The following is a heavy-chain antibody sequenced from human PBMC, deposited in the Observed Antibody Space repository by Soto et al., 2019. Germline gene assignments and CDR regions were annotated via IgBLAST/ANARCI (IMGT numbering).Heavy chain of an antibody. CDR1: GVSISSYY. Sequence: QVQLQESGPGLGKPSETLSLSCSVSGVSISSYYWAWIRQPPGKGLEWVASMYYSGSTKYNPSLKSRVTMSADTSKNKFSLKLSSVSAADTAVYYCARDLTRENWFDPWGQGTLVTVSS. V-gene: IGHV4-59*01. CDR3: ARDLTRENWFDP. J-gene: IGHJ5*02. D-gene: IGHD1-1*01. CDR2: MYYSGST.